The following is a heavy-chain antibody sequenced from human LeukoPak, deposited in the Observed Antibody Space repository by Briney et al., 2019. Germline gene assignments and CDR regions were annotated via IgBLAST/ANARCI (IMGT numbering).Heavy chain of an antibody. CDR3: ARGIAVAGKYFQH. D-gene: IGHD6-19*01. J-gene: IGHJ1*01. CDR1: GGSISSYY. Sequence: SETLSLTCTVSGGSISSYYWSWIRQPPGKGLEWIGYIYYSGSTNYNPSLKSRVTISVDTSKNQFSLKLSSVTAADTAVYYCARGIAVAGKYFQHWGQGTLVTVSS. V-gene: IGHV4-59*01. CDR2: IYYSGST.